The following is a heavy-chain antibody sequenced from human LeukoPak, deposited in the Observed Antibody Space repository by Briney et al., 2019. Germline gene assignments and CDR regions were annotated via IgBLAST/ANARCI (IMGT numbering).Heavy chain of an antibody. Sequence: ASVKVSCKASGYTFTSYDINWVRQATGQGLEWMGWMNPNSGNTGYAQKFQGRVTINRNTSISTAYMELSSLRSEDTAVYYCAGLAYCSSTSCYGFDPWGQGTLVTVSS. J-gene: IGHJ5*02. CDR2: MNPNSGNT. CDR1: GYTFTSYD. V-gene: IGHV1-8*03. CDR3: AGLAYCSSTSCYGFDP. D-gene: IGHD2-2*01.